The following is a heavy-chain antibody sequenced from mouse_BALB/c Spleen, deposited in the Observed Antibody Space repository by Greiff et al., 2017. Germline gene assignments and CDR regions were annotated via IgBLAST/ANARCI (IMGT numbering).Heavy chain of an antibody. D-gene: IGHD1-1*01. V-gene: IGHV1S56*01. Sequence: VQLQQSGPELVKPGASVRISCKASGYTFTSYYIHWVKQRPGQGLEWIGWIYPGNVNTKYNEKFKGKATLTADKSSSTAYMQLSSLTSEDSAVYFCARSGSSPWFAYWGQGTLVTVSA. CDR1: GYTFTSYY. CDR2: IYPGNVNT. J-gene: IGHJ3*01. CDR3: ARSGSSPWFAY.